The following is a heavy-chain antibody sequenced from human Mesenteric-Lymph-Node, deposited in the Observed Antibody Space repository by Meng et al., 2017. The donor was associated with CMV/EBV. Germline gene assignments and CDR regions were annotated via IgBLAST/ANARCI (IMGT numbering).Heavy chain of an antibody. CDR1: GFSLSTSGMC. CDR2: IDWDDDK. J-gene: IGHJ3*02. Sequence: SGPTLVKPTQTLTLTCTFSGFSLSTSGMCVSWVRQPPGKALEWLALIDWDDDKYYSTSLKTRLTISKDTSKNQVVLTMTNMDPVDTATYYCARTGGVPAAPDAFDIWGQGTMVTVSS. CDR3: ARTGGVPAAPDAFDI. D-gene: IGHD2-2*01. V-gene: IGHV2-70*20.